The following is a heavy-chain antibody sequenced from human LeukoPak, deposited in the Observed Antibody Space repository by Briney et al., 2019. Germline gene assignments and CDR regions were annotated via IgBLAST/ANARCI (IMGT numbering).Heavy chain of an antibody. CDR1: GGSIRSHY. V-gene: IGHV4-4*09. CDR2: VYHTGST. D-gene: IGHD3-22*01. CDR3: ARVSPDRYYYDSSGYYFDY. Sequence: SETLSLTCTVSGGSIRSHYWTWIRQSPGKGLEWIGYVYHTGSTNYKPSLRSRVLISVDPSKNQFSLKLTSVAAADTAVYYCARVSPDRYYYDSSGYYFDYWGQGTLVTVSS. J-gene: IGHJ4*02.